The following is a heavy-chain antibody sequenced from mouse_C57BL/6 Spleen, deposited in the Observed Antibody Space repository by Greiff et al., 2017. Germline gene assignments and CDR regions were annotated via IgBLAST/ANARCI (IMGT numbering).Heavy chain of an antibody. V-gene: IGHV5-6*01. CDR2: ISSGGSYT. D-gene: IGHD1-1*01. CDR1: GFTFSSYG. CDR3: ARNDYYGSSPWFAY. Sequence: GGYLLKPGGSLKLSCAASGFTFSSYGMSWVRQTPDKRLEWVATISSGGSYTYYPDSVKGRFTISRDNAKNTLYLQMSSLKSEDTAMFYCARNDYYGSSPWFAYWGQGTLVTVSA. J-gene: IGHJ3*01.